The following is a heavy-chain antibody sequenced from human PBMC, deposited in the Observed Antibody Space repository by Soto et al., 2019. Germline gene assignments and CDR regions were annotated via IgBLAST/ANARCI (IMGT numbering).Heavy chain of an antibody. V-gene: IGHV5-10-1*01. J-gene: IGHJ6*02. CDR2: IDPSDSYT. CDR1: GYSFTSYW. D-gene: IGHD6-13*01. Sequence: GESLKSSCKGSGYSFTSYWISWVRQMPGKGLEWMGRIDPSDSYTNYSPSFQGHVTISADKSISTAYLQWSSLKASDTAMYYCARRRVAYCIAAVGTRCYYYHYVMAVCGQGTTVTVS. CDR3: ARRRVAYCIAAVGTRCYYYHYVMAV.